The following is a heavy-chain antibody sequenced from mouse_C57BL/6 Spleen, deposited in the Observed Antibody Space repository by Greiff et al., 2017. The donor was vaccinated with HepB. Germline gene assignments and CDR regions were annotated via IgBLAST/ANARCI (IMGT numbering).Heavy chain of an antibody. J-gene: IGHJ3*01. CDR3: ARSPVYDYDTWFAY. V-gene: IGHV1-76*01. D-gene: IGHD2-4*01. CDR1: GYTFTDYY. Sequence: QVQLQQSGAELVRPGATVKLSCKASGYTFTDYYINWVKQRPGQGLEWIARIYPGSGNTYYNEKFKGKATLTAEKSSSTAYMQLSSLTSEDSAVYFCARSPVYDYDTWFAYWGQGTLVTVSA. CDR2: IYPGSGNT.